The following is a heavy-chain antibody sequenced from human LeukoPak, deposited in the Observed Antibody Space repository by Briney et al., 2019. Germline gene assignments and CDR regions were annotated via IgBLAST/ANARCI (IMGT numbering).Heavy chain of an antibody. D-gene: IGHD2-2*01. CDR3: ATIGYCTGTSCSGFDY. CDR1: GFTFSNAW. J-gene: IGHJ4*02. V-gene: IGHV3-15*01. Sequence: GGSLRLSCAASGFTFSNAWMNWVRQAPGKGLEWVGLIKSKTDGGSTEYAAPVKGRFTISRDDSRNTLYLQINRLKTEDTAVYYCATIGYCTGTSCSGFDYWGQGTLVTVSS. CDR2: IKSKTDGGST.